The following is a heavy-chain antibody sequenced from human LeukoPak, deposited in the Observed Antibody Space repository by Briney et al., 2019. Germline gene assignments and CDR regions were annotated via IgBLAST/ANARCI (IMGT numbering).Heavy chain of an antibody. CDR3: ARVKNDSSGYYSILDY. CDR1: GFTFDDYT. D-gene: IGHD3-22*01. J-gene: IGHJ4*02. V-gene: IGHV3-43*01. CDR2: ISWDGGST. Sequence: GGPLRPSCAASGFTFDDYTMHWVRQAPGKGLEWVSLISWDGGSTYYADSVKGRFTISRDNSKNSLYLQMNSLRAEDTAVYYCARVKNDSSGYYSILDYWGQGTLVTVSS.